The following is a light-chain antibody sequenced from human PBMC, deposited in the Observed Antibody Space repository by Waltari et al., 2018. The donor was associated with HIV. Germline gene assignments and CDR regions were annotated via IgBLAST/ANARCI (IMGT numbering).Light chain of an antibody. CDR2: GAS. CDR3: QQYYDWPRT. Sequence: EIVLTQSPATLSVSPGARATLSCRASHSVSTNLAWYQQKHGQAPRLLIHGASTRAPGVAARFSGSASGTAFTLTISSLQSEDFALYYCQQYYDWPRTFGQGTKVE. J-gene: IGKJ1*01. CDR1: HSVSTN. V-gene: IGKV3-15*01.